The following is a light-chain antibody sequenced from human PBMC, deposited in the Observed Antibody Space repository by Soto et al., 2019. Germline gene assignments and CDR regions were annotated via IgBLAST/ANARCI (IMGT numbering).Light chain of an antibody. Sequence: EIVLTQSTATLSLSPGERANLSCRASQSVSSYLLWYQQKPGQAPRLLIYDASNRASGTPARFSGSGSETDFTLTISSLEPEDFAVYYCQHRMNWPLTFGQGTRLEIK. CDR2: DAS. J-gene: IGKJ5*01. CDR1: QSVSSY. CDR3: QHRMNWPLT. V-gene: IGKV3-11*01.